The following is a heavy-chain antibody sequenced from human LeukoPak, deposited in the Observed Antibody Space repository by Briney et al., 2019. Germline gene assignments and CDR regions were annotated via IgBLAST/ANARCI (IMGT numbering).Heavy chain of an antibody. CDR1: GFTFSSYG. CDR2: IWYDGSNK. D-gene: IGHD6-13*01. J-gene: IGHJ5*02. V-gene: IGHV3-33*06. CDR3: AKDVAAAGTPLDWFDP. Sequence: GGSLRLSCAASGFTFSSYGMHWVRQAPGKGLEWVAVIWYDGSNKYYADSVKGRFTISRDNSKNTLYLQMNSLRAEDTAVYYCAKDVAAAGTPLDWFDPWGQGTLVTVSS.